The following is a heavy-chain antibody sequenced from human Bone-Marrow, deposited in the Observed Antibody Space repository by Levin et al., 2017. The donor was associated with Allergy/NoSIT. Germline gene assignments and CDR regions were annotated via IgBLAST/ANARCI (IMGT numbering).Heavy chain of an antibody. CDR1: GFTFNAYA. D-gene: IGHD6-19*01. Sequence: QAGGSLRLSCAASGFTFNAYAMHWVRQAPGKGLQWVAVISSEGSREYYADSVKGRFTMSRDNSKDTLYLQMDSLRVEDTAVYFCVRAPNSAWHNFDYWGQGTLVTVSP. V-gene: IGHV3-30-3*01. CDR3: VRAPNSAWHNFDY. J-gene: IGHJ4*02. CDR2: ISSEGSRE.